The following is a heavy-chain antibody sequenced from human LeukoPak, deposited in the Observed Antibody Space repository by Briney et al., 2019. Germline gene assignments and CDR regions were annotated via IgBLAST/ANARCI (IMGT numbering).Heavy chain of an antibody. CDR3: ARDGKAEYKLDTMVRGVMIYYYYYYMDV. J-gene: IGHJ6*03. D-gene: IGHD3-10*01. Sequence: ASVSVTCKSAAYTFTGYYMHRVRLAPGQGLEWMGGINLTSDGTNYAQKVQGRGPITGDRSISTAYMERSRLRSDDTAVYYCARDGKAEYKLDTMVRGVMIYYYYYYMDVWGKGTTVTVSS. CDR2: INLTSDGT. V-gene: IGHV1-2*02. CDR1: AYTFTGYY.